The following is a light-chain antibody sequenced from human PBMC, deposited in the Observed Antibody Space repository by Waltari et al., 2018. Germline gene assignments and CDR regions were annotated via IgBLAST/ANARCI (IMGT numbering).Light chain of an antibody. Sequence: QSVLTQPPSASGTPGQRVSLSCSGSSSNIGSNSVNWYQQLPGTAPKLLIYRDYQRPSGVPDRFSGSKSGTSASLAISWLQSEDGANYYCAAWDDSLNAVIFGGGTKLTVL. J-gene: IGLJ2*01. CDR3: AAWDDSLNAVI. V-gene: IGLV1-44*01. CDR2: RDY. CDR1: SSNIGSNS.